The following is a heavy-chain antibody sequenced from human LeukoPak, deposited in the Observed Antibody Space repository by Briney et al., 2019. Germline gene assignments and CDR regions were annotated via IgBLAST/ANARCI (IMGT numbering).Heavy chain of an antibody. Sequence: PGGSLRLSCAASGFTFSSYGMHWVRQAPGKGLEWVAFIRYDGSNKYYADSVKGRFTISRDNSKNTLYLQMNSLRAEDTAVYYCANPGTTRPIEWGQGTLVTVSS. J-gene: IGHJ4*02. CDR1: GFTFSSYG. CDR3: ANPGTTRPIE. D-gene: IGHD1-1*01. V-gene: IGHV3-30*02. CDR2: IRYDGSNK.